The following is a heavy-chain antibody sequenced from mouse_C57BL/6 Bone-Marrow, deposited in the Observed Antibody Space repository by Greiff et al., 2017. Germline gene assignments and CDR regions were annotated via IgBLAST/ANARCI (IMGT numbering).Heavy chain of an antibody. D-gene: IGHD1-1*01. J-gene: IGHJ1*03. Sequence: LVESGAELVRPGTSVKMSCKASGYTFTNYWIGWAKQRPGHGLEWIGDIYPGGGYTNYNEKFKGKATLTADKSSSTAYMQFSSLTSEDSAIYYCARSGNWYFDVWGTGTTVTVSS. CDR3: ARSGNWYFDV. CDR1: GYTFTNYW. CDR2: IYPGGGYT. V-gene: IGHV1-63*01.